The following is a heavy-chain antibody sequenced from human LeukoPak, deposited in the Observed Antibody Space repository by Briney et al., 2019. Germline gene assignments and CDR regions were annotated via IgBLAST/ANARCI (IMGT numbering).Heavy chain of an antibody. Sequence: ASVKVSCKASGFTFTGYYIHWVRQAPGQGLEWMGWINPNSGGTNYAQKFQGRVTMTWDTSISTAYMELSGLRSDDTAVYYCARRKSIDMDVWGKGTTVTVSS. CDR1: GFTFTGYY. V-gene: IGHV1-2*02. D-gene: IGHD3-16*02. CDR2: INPNSGGT. J-gene: IGHJ6*03. CDR3: ARRKSIDMDV.